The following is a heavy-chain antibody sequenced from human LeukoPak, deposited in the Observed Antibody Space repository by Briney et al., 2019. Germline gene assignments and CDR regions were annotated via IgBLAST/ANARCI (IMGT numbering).Heavy chain of an antibody. Sequence: GGSLRLSCAASGFTFSDYNMNWVRQAPGKGLEWVSYITNGGSTIHHADSVKGRFTISRDNAKKTLYLQMSSLRAEDTAVYYCARSIGLTGGGVDVWGQGTTVTVSS. D-gene: IGHD3-9*01. J-gene: IGHJ6*02. V-gene: IGHV3-11*01. CDR2: ITNGGSTI. CDR3: ARSIGLTGGGVDV. CDR1: GFTFSDYN.